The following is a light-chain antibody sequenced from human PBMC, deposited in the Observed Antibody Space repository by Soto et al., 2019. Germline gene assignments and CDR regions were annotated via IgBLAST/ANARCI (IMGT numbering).Light chain of an antibody. Sequence: DIQMTQSPSTLSASVGDRVTITCRASQSISNWLAWYQQKPGKAPKLLIYKASSLGSGVPSRFSGSGSGTEFTLTISSLQPDDFATYYCQQYNSYSVTFGQGTRLEIK. J-gene: IGKJ5*01. CDR1: QSISNW. CDR2: KAS. V-gene: IGKV1-5*03. CDR3: QQYNSYSVT.